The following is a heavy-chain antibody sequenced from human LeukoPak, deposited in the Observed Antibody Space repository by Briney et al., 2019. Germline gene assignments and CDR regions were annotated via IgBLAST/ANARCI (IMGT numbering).Heavy chain of an antibody. CDR3: ARDQLRYGSGSIDY. V-gene: IGHV4-59*12. J-gene: IGHJ4*02. D-gene: IGHD3-10*01. CDR1: GGSISSYY. Sequence: PSETLSLTCTVSGGSISSYYWSWIRQPPGKGLEWIGYIYYSGSTNYNPSLKSRVTMSVDTSKNQFSLKLSSVTAADTAVYYCARDQLRYGSGSIDYWGQGTLVTVSS. CDR2: IYYSGST.